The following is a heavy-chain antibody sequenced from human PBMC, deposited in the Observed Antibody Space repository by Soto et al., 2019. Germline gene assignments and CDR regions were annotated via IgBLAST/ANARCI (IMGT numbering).Heavy chain of an antibody. CDR3: ARDRSRYSSGWSTADY. V-gene: IGHV4-34*01. CDR1: GGSFSGYY. J-gene: IGHJ4*02. Sequence: QVQLQQWGAGLLKPSETLSLTCAVYGGSFSGYYWSWIRQPPGKGLEWIGEINHSGSTNYNPSLKSRVTISVDTSKNQFSLKLSSVTAADTAVYYCARDRSRYSSGWSTADYWGQGTLVTVSS. D-gene: IGHD6-19*01. CDR2: INHSGST.